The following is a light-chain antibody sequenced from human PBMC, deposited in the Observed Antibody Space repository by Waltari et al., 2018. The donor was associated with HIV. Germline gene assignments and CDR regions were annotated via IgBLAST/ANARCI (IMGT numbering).Light chain of an antibody. V-gene: IGLV2-14*03. CDR2: YVI. J-gene: IGLJ2*01. CDR3: SSYSSVNTFVV. Sequence: QSALTQPASASGSPGQSITIPCTGSSSDIGGSNYVHWYQQLTGKGPNFLIWYVIRRPSGVSDRFSGSKSGNTASLTISGLQAEDEAGYFCSSYSSVNTFVVVGGGTKVTVL. CDR1: SSDIGGSNY.